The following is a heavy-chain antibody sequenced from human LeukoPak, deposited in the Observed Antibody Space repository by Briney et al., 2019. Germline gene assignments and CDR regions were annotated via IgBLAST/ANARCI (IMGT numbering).Heavy chain of an antibody. V-gene: IGHV4-4*02. Sequence: KPSETLSLTCAVSGGSFTGSNWWSWVRQPPGKGLEWIGEIYHSGSTNYNPPLKSRVTISVDNSKNQFSLKLSSVTAADTAVYYCARGPVIPAAIGCWFDPWGQGTLVTVSS. CDR2: IYHSGST. CDR3: ARGPVIPAAIGCWFDP. D-gene: IGHD2-2*01. J-gene: IGHJ5*02. CDR1: GGSFTGSNW.